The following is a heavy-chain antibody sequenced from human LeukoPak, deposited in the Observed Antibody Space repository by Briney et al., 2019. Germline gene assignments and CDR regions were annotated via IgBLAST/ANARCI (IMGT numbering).Heavy chain of an antibody. CDR2: MHPGNGNT. CDR1: GYRFISNY. Sequence: ASVKVSCKASGYRFISNYIQWVRQAPGLGPEWMGWMHPGNGNTRYAEKFQGRVIMTRDTSINTAYMDLSNLRSDDTAVYYCAREGSYCVGGDCYSFDFWGQGTLITVSS. J-gene: IGHJ4*02. CDR3: AREGSYCVGGDCYSFDF. V-gene: IGHV1-2*02. D-gene: IGHD2-21*02.